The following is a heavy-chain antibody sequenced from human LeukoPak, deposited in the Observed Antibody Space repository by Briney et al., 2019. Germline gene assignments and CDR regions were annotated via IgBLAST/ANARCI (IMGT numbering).Heavy chain of an antibody. CDR2: INSDSYYT. CDR1: GFTFSSHA. D-gene: IGHD5-18*01. V-gene: IGHV3-23*05. Sequence: GGSLRLSCAASGFTFSSHAMSWVRQAPGKGLGWVSAINSDSYYTYYADSVQGRFTISRDNSKNTLYLQMNSLRAEDTALYYCANFVDTSMGGNDYWGQGTLVTVSS. J-gene: IGHJ4*02. CDR3: ANFVDTSMGGNDY.